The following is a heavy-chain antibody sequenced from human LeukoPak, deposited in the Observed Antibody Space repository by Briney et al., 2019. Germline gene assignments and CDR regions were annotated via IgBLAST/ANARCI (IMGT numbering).Heavy chain of an antibody. V-gene: IGHV1-69*01. J-gene: IGHJ4*02. CDR3: AREGLPSTSSLFDY. CDR1: GGTFSSYA. Sequence: ASVKVSCKASGGTFSSYAISWVRQAPGQGLEWMGGIIPIFGTANYAQKFQGRVTITADESTSTAYMELSSLRSEDTAVYYCAREGLPSTSSLFDYWGQGTLVTVSS. D-gene: IGHD2-2*01. CDR2: IIPIFGTA.